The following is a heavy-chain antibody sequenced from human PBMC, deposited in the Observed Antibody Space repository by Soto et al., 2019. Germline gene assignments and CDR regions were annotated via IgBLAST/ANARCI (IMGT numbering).Heavy chain of an antibody. D-gene: IGHD1-26*01. V-gene: IGHV3-66*01. Sequence: EVQLVESGGGLVQPGGSLRLSCAASGFNFNSNYISWVRQAPGKGLEWVSVIQSGGTTYYVDSVKGRFTISRDDSKNRLYLQMNSLRADDTAVYYCARVVDGYWGQGTLVTVSS. CDR3: ARVVDGY. CDR1: GFNFNSNY. CDR2: IQSGGTT. J-gene: IGHJ4*02.